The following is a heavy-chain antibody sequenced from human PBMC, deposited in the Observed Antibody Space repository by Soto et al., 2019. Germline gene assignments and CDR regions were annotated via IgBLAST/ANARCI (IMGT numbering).Heavy chain of an antibody. CDR2: IYYSGST. CDR3: ARDSNSGYYYYYMDV. V-gene: IGHV4-31*03. J-gene: IGHJ6*03. Sequence: SETLSLTCTVSGGSISCGGYYWSWIRQHPGKGLEWIGYIYYSGSTYYNPSLKSRVTISVDTSKNQFSLKLSSVTAADTAVYYCARDSNSGYYYYYMDVWGKGTTVTVSS. CDR1: GGSISCGGYY. D-gene: IGHD4-4*01.